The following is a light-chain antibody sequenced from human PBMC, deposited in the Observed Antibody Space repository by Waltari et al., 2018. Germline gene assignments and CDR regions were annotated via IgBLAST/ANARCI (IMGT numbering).Light chain of an antibody. CDR1: SSNIGNNS. CDR2: ENT. J-gene: IGLJ7*01. CDR3: GTWDSSLSGAV. Sequence: QSVLTQPPSVSAAPGQRVTISCSGGSSNIGNNSVSWYRQFPGPAPKLLIYENTERPSGIPGRFSGSKSGTSATLDITGLQAGDEADYYCGTWDSSLSGAVFGGGTHLTVL. V-gene: IGLV1-51*02.